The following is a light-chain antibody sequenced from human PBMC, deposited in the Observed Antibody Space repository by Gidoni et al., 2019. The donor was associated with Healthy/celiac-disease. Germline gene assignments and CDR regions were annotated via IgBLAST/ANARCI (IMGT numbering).Light chain of an antibody. V-gene: IGKV1-6*01. CDR3: LQDYNYPYT. CDR1: QGIRNY. Sequence: AIQMTQPPSSLSASVGDRVTITCRASQGIRNYLGWDQQKPGKAPKLLIYAASSLQSGVPSRFSGSGSGTDFTLTISSLQPEDFATYYCLQDYNYPYTFGQGTKLEIK. J-gene: IGKJ2*01. CDR2: AAS.